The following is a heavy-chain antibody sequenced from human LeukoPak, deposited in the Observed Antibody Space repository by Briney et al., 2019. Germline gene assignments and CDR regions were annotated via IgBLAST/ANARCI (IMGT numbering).Heavy chain of an antibody. Sequence: ASVKVSCKASGYTFTSYDINWVRQAPGQGLEWMGWINPNGGGTNYAQKFQGRVTMTRDTSISTAYMELSRLRSDDTAVYYCARGVGNSYYYFYYMDVWGKGTTVPVSS. J-gene: IGHJ6*03. CDR1: GYTFTSYD. CDR2: INPNGGGT. CDR3: ARGVGNSYYYFYYMDV. V-gene: IGHV1-2*02. D-gene: IGHD4-23*01.